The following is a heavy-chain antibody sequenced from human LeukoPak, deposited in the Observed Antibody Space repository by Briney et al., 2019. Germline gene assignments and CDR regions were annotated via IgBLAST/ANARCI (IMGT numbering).Heavy chain of an antibody. V-gene: IGHV4-34*01. CDR2: IHYTGAT. J-gene: IGHJ2*01. D-gene: IGHD7-27*01. Sequence: SETLSLTCAVYGGAFRGYYWSWIRQPPGKGLEWIGEIHYTGATNYKPSLKSRVTISGDPSKNQVSLRVSSVTAADTAVYYCARGVLGPYYFDLWGRGTLVTVSS. CDR1: GGAFRGYY. CDR3: ARGVLGPYYFDL.